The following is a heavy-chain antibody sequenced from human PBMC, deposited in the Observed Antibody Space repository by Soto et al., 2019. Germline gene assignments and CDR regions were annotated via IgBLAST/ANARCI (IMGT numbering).Heavy chain of an antibody. J-gene: IGHJ1*01. D-gene: IGHD2-2*01. CDR3: ARGPRLGYCSSTSCYPAEYFQH. CDR1: GGSFSCYY. Sequence: SSETLSLTCAVYGGSFSCYYLSWIRQPPGKGLEWIGETNHSGSTNYNPSLKSRVTISVDTSKNQFSLKLSSVTAADTAVYYCARGPRLGYCSSTSCYPAEYFQHWGQGTLVTVPQ. CDR2: TNHSGST. V-gene: IGHV4-34*01.